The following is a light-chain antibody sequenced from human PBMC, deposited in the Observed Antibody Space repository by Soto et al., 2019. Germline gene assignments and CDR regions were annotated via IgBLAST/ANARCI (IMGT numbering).Light chain of an antibody. J-gene: IGKJ1*01. CDR3: QQYYSDPRT. CDR2: AAS. CDR1: QGITNY. V-gene: IGKV1-27*01. Sequence: DIPMTQSPSSLSASVGDRVTITCRASQGITNYLAWYQQKPGKVPQVLVYAASTVQSGVPSRFSGSGAGTDFTLTISSLQPEDVATYYCQQYYSDPRTFGQGTKVEIK.